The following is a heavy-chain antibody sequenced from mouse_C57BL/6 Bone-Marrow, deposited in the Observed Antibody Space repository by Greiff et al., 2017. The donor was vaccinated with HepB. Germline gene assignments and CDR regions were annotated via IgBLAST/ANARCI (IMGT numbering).Heavy chain of an antibody. CDR1: GYTFTSYT. J-gene: IGHJ4*01. Sequence: VKLMESGAELARPGASVKMSCKASGYTFTSYTMHWVKQRPGQGLEWIGYINPSSGYTKYNQKFKDKATLTADKSSSTAYMQLSSLTSEDSAVYYCARGWLPLDYWGQGTSVTVSS. V-gene: IGHV1-4*01. CDR3: ARGWLPLDY. D-gene: IGHD2-3*01. CDR2: INPSSGYT.